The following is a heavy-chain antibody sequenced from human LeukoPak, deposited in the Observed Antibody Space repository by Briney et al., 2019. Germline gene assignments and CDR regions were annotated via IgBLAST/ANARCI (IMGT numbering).Heavy chain of an antibody. CDR3: AKAGAVVVVAAKYFDY. V-gene: IGHV3-23*01. J-gene: IGHJ4*02. CDR2: ISGSGGST. Sequence: GGSLRLSCAASGFTFSSYAMSWVRQAPGKGLEWVSAISGSGGSTYYADSVKGRFTISRDNSKNTLYLQMNSLRAEDTAVYYCAKAGAVVVVAAKYFDYWGQGTPVTVSS. CDR1: GFTFSSYA. D-gene: IGHD2-15*01.